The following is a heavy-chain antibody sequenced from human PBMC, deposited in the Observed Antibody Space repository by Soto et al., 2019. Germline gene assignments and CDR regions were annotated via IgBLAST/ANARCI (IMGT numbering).Heavy chain of an antibody. V-gene: IGHV3-23*01. CDR2: IGGGGVST. D-gene: IGHD3-22*01. J-gene: IGHJ4*02. Sequence: VGSLRLSCAASGFTFSSYAMSWVRQAPGKGLEWVSGIGGGGVSTYYADSVKGRFTISRDNSKNTLYLQMNSLRAEDTAVYYCARDPTYFYDSSGYYDYWGQGTLVTVSS. CDR1: GFTFSSYA. CDR3: ARDPTYFYDSSGYYDY.